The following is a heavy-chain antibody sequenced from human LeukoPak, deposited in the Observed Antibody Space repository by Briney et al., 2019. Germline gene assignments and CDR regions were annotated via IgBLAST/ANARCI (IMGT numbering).Heavy chain of an antibody. CDR2: ITGNSNYI. Sequence: GGSLRLSCAAAGFTFSIYSINWVRQAPGKGLEWVSFITGNSNYIYYADSVKGRFTISRDNAKNSLYLQMNSLRVEDTAVYYCARDRVSGSGSIDDWGQGTLVTVSS. V-gene: IGHV3-21*01. D-gene: IGHD3-10*01. CDR3: ARDRVSGSGSIDD. CDR1: GFTFSIYS. J-gene: IGHJ4*02.